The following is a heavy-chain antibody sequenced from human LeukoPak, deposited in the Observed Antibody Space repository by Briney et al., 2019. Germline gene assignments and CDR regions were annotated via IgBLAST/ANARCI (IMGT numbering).Heavy chain of an antibody. D-gene: IGHD3-10*01. V-gene: IGHV4-61*02. CDR1: GDSISSGDYY. CDR3: ARSNYYGSGSYGDY. J-gene: IGHJ4*02. CDR2: ISSSGST. Sequence: PSQTLSLTCTVSGDSISSGDYYWSWIRQPAGKGLEWIGRISSSGSTNCNPSLKSRVTISVDTSKNQFSLKLSSVTAADTAVYYCARSNYYGSGSYGDYWGQGTLVTVSS.